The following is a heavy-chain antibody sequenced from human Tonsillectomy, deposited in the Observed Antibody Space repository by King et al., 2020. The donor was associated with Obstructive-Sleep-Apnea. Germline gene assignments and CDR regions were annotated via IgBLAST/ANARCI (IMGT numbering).Heavy chain of an antibody. CDR2: IYHSGST. D-gene: IGHD2-15*01. Sequence: MQLQESGPGLVKPSGTLSLTCAVSGGSISSSNWWSWVRQPPGKGLEWLGEIYHSGSTNYNPSLKSRVTISVDKSKNQFSLKLSSVTAADTAVYYCAREYCSGGSCYLIFSDYWGQGTLVTVSS. V-gene: IGHV4-4*02. CDR3: AREYCSGGSCYLIFSDY. CDR1: GGSISSSNW. J-gene: IGHJ4*02.